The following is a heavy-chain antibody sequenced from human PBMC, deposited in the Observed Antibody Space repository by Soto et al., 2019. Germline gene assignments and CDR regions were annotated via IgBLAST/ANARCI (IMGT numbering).Heavy chain of an antibody. Sequence: PGESLKISCKGSGYSFTSYWISWVRQMPGKGLEWMGRIDPSDSYTNYSPSFQGHVTISADKSISTAYLQWSSLKASDTAMYYCARHRNFGVVYYDMDDWGQGTTVTVSS. CDR3: ARHRNFGVVYYDMDD. V-gene: IGHV5-10-1*01. J-gene: IGHJ6*02. D-gene: IGHD3-3*01. CDR1: GYSFTSYW. CDR2: IDPSDSYT.